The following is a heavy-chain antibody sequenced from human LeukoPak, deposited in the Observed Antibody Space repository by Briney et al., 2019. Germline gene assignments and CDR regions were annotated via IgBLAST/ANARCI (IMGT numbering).Heavy chain of an antibody. J-gene: IGHJ4*02. Sequence: GGSLRLSCAASGFTFSSYGMHWVRQAPGKGLEWVAFIRFDGSNKYYADSLKGRFTISRDNSKNTLYLQMNNLRAEDTAVYYCAKGDRYSGSLRSYFDYWGQGTLVTVSS. V-gene: IGHV3-30*02. CDR1: GFTFSSYG. D-gene: IGHD1-26*01. CDR3: AKGDRYSGSLRSYFDY. CDR2: IRFDGSNK.